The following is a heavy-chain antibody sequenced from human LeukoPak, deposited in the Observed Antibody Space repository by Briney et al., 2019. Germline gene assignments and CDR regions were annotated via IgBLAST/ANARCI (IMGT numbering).Heavy chain of an antibody. CDR3: VKHERTWEYYFDY. D-gene: IGHD1-26*01. CDR2: INWNGGST. Sequence: GGSLRLSCAASGFTFDDSVMSWVRQAPGKGLEWVSGINWNGGSTGYADSVKGRFTISRDNDKNSLYLQMSSLRPEDTAVYYCVKHERTWEYYFDYWGQGTLVTVSS. V-gene: IGHV3-20*04. J-gene: IGHJ4*02. CDR1: GFTFDDSV.